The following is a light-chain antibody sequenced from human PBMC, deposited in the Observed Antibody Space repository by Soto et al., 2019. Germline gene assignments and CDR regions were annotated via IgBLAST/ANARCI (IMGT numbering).Light chain of an antibody. J-gene: IGLJ1*01. CDR1: TSNIGTNA. CDR2: TNN. V-gene: IGLV1-44*01. Sequence: QAVVTQPPSASGTPGQRVTVSCSGSTSNIGTNAVNWFQHLPGTAPKLLIYTNNQRPSGVPDRFSGSKSGTSASLAISGLQSEDEADYYCCSYARSTFYAFATGTKVTVL. CDR3: CSYARSTFYA.